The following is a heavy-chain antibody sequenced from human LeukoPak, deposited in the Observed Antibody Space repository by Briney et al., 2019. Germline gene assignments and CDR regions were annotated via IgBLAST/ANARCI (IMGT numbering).Heavy chain of an antibody. CDR1: GFTFSSYG. CDR3: AKDRYYYDSSGYFY. D-gene: IGHD3-22*01. J-gene: IGHJ4*02. Sequence: GGSLRLSCAASGFTFSSYGMHWVRQAPGKGLEWVAFIRYDGSNKYYADSAKGRFTISRDNSKNTLYLQMNSLRAEDTAVYYCAKDRYYYDSSGYFYWGQGTLVTVSS. CDR2: IRYDGSNK. V-gene: IGHV3-30*02.